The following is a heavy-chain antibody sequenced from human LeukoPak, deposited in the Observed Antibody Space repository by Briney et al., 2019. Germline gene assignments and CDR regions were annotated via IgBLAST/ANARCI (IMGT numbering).Heavy chain of an antibody. D-gene: IGHD6-13*01. Sequence: SETLSLTCAVSGGSIRSSNWWSWVRQPPGKGLEWIGEIHHSGSTNYNPSLKSRVTISVDKFKNQFSLKLSSVTAADTAVYYCASRLGQLIYYFDCWGQGTLVTVSS. CDR3: ASRLGQLIYYFDC. CDR2: IHHSGST. J-gene: IGHJ4*02. V-gene: IGHV4-4*02. CDR1: GGSIRSSNW.